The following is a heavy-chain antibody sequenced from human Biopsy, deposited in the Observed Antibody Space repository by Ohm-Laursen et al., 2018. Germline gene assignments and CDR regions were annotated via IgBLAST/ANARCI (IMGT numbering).Heavy chain of an antibody. V-gene: IGHV1-2*02. CDR2: INPKSGDT. CDR1: GYTFTAFS. D-gene: IGHD6-19*01. CDR3: ALQSVAQMKNFDY. J-gene: IGHJ4*02. Sequence: SVKVSCKPSGYTFTAFSVHWLRQAPGQGLEWMGWINPKSGDTDYPQNFQGRVSMTRDTSMSTAYMEMSRLRCDDTAVYYCALQSVAQMKNFDYWGQGTLVTVSS.